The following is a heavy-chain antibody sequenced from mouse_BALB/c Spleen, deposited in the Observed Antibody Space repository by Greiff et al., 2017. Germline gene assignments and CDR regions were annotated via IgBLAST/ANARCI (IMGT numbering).Heavy chain of an antibody. CDR3: ARLRYYFDY. J-gene: IGHJ2*01. CDR1: GFAFSSYD. V-gene: IGHV5-12-1*01. CDR2: ISSGGGST. Sequence: EVQGVESGGGLVKPGGSLKLSCAASGFAFSSYDMSWVRQTPEKRLEWVAYISSGGGSTYYPDTVKGRFTISRDIAKNTLYLQMSSLKSEDTAMYYCARLRYYFDYWGQGTTLTVSS.